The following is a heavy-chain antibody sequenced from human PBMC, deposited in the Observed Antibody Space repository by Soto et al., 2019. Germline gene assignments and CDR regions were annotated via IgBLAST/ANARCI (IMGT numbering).Heavy chain of an antibody. V-gene: IGHV3-23*01. J-gene: IGHJ4*02. D-gene: IGHD3-10*01. CDR3: AKDLSESMVHDY. CDR1: GFTFSSYA. Sequence: LSLTCAASGFTFSSYAMSWVRQAPGKGLEWVSAISGSGGSTYYADSVKGRFTISRDNSKNTLYLQMNSLRAEDTAVYYYAKDLSESMVHDYWGQGTLVTVSS. CDR2: ISGSGGST.